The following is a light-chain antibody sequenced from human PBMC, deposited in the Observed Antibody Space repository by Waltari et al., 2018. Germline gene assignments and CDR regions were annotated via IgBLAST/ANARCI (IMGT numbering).Light chain of an antibody. Sequence: SYALIQPPSVSVAPGETARNTCGGTNNGRYSVHWYQQKPGQAPVLVIYYSTDRPSGIPERFSGSNSGNTATLTINRVEAGDEADYYCQVWDSSSDHPFGGGTKLTVL. J-gene: IGLJ2*01. CDR3: QVWDSSSDHP. V-gene: IGLV3-21*04. CDR2: YST. CDR1: NNGRYS.